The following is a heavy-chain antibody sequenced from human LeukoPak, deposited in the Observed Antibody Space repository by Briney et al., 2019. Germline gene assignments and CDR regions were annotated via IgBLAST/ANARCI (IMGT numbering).Heavy chain of an antibody. CDR1: GFSFSTFA. Sequence: GGSLRLSCAASGFSFSTFAINWVRQAPGKGLEWVSAVSDSGGSTYYADSVKGRFTTSRDNSKNTLYPQMNTLRAEDTAVYYCAKGGGWLYYFDYWGQGTLVTVSS. D-gene: IGHD6-19*01. CDR3: AKGGGWLYYFDY. V-gene: IGHV3-23*01. J-gene: IGHJ4*02. CDR2: VSDSGGST.